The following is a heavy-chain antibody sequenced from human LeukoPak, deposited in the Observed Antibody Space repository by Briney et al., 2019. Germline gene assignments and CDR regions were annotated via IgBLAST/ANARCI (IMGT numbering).Heavy chain of an antibody. CDR3: ARGHYYYDSSGYYYYFDY. Sequence: SGRSLRLSCAASGFTFSTYGMHWVRQAPGKGLEWVSIIWYDGTNKYYADSVKGRFTISRDNSKNTLYLQMNSLRAEDTAVYYCARGHYYYDSSGYYYYFDYWGQGTLVTVSS. J-gene: IGHJ4*02. CDR2: IWYDGTNK. V-gene: IGHV3-30*19. D-gene: IGHD3-22*01. CDR1: GFTFSTYG.